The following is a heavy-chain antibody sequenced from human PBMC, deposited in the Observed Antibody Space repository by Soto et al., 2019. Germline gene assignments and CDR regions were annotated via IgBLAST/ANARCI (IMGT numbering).Heavy chain of an antibody. CDR3: ARSYYDSTGFAVDP. J-gene: IGHJ5*02. V-gene: IGHV4-59*02. CDR2: MYFGGSF. D-gene: IGHD3-22*01. CDR1: GASVSNGY. Sequence: QMQLQASGPGLVKPSETLSLTCNVSGASVSNGYWSWIRQPPGKRLAWIGFMYFGGSFNYNPSLTSRATISVETFKSHFSMKLASVPASDTAVYYCARSYYDSTGFAVDPWGQGTPVTVSS.